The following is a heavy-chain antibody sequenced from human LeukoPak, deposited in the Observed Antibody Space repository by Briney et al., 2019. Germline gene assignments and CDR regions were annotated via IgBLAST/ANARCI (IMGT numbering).Heavy chain of an antibody. CDR3: ARDVDGPLDY. V-gene: IGHV3-21*01. Sequence: GGSLRLSCAASGFTFSRYSMSCVRQAPGKGLEWVSSISTSSSYIYYADSVKGRFTISRDNAKNSLYLQMTSLRAEDTAVYYCARDVDGPLDYWGQGTLVTVSS. J-gene: IGHJ4*02. CDR1: GFTFSRYS. D-gene: IGHD5-24*01. CDR2: ISTSSSYI.